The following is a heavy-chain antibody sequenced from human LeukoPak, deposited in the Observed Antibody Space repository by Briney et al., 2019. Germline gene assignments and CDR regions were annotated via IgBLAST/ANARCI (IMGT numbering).Heavy chain of an antibody. V-gene: IGHV3-21*04. CDR3: AKVGPHIVVVITTFLDY. CDR2: ISSSSSYI. CDR1: GFTFSSYS. J-gene: IGHJ4*02. D-gene: IGHD3-22*01. Sequence: GGSLRLSCAASGFTFSSYSMNWVRQAPGKGLEWVSSISSSSSYIYYADSVKGRFTISRDNAKNTLYLQMNSLRAEDTAVYYSAKVGPHIVVVITTFLDYWGQGTLVTVSS.